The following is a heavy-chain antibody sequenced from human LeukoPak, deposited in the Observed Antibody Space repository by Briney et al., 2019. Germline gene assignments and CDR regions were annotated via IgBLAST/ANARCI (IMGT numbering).Heavy chain of an antibody. J-gene: IGHJ6*02. Sequence: ASVKVSCKASGYTFTSYGISWVRQAPGQGLEWMGWISAYNGNTNYAQKLQGRVTMTTDTSTSTAYMELRSLRSDDTAVYYCARNRLYCSSTSCYYGMDVWGQGTTVTVSS. D-gene: IGHD2-2*01. CDR3: ARNRLYCSSTSCYYGMDV. CDR1: GYTFTSYG. CDR2: ISAYNGNT. V-gene: IGHV1-18*01.